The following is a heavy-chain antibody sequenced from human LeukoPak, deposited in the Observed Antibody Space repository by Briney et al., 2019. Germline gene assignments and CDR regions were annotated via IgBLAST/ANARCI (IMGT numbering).Heavy chain of an antibody. V-gene: IGHV4-39*07. D-gene: IGHD4-17*01. CDR3: ARDPDYGDYGGSGAFDI. CDR1: GGSISSSSYY. CDR2: IYYSGST. Sequence: PSETLSLTCTVSGGSISSSSYYWGWIRQPPGKGLEWIGSIYYSGSTYYNPSLKSRVTISVDTSKNQFSLKLSSVTAADTAVYYCARDPDYGDYGGSGAFDIWGQGTMVTVSS. J-gene: IGHJ3*02.